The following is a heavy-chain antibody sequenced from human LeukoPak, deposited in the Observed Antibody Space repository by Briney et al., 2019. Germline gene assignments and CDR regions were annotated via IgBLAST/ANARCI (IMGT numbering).Heavy chain of an antibody. CDR1: GFTFSSYA. J-gene: IGHJ3*02. Sequence: RGSLRLSCAASGFTFSSYAMHWVRQAPGKGLEWVAVISYDGSNKYYADSVKGRFTISRDNSKNTLYLQMNSLRAEDTAVYYCARDKGSVDIWGQGTMVTVSS. V-gene: IGHV3-30*04. D-gene: IGHD6-25*01. CDR3: ARDKGSVDI. CDR2: ISYDGSNK.